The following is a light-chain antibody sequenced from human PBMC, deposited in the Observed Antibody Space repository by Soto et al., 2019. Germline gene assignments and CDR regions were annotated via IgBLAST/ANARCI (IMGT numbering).Light chain of an antibody. J-gene: IGLJ1*01. V-gene: IGLV2-14*01. CDR2: DVS. Sequence: QSALTQPASVSGSPGQSIXISCTGTSSDVGAYNYVSWYQQHPGKAPKLMIFDVSNRPSGVSYRFSGSKSGNTASLTISGLQAEDEADYYCSSYTSSSTLYVFGTGTKLTVL. CDR1: SSDVGAYNY. CDR3: SSYTSSSTLYV.